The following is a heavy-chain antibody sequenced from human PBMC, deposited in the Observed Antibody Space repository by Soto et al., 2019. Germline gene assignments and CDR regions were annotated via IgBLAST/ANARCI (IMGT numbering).Heavy chain of an antibody. Sequence: EVQLLESGGDLVQPGGSLRLSCVASGFTFSDYVMSWVRQVPGKGLEWVSSISDGGERTDYRDSVRGRFTISRDNARFTLHLQMNSLRVEDTAIYFCARDRSAHFALDVWGQGTTVTVSS. CDR3: ARDRSAHFALDV. CDR1: GFTFSDYV. V-gene: IGHV3-23*01. D-gene: IGHD3-3*02. J-gene: IGHJ6*02. CDR2: ISDGGERT.